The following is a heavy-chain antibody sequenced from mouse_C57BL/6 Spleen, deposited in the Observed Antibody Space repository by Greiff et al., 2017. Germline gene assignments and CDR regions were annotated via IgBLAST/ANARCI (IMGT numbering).Heavy chain of an antibody. CDR2: IDPSDSYT. J-gene: IGHJ1*03. D-gene: IGHD1-1*01. V-gene: IGHV1-69*01. Sequence: VQLQQPGAELVMPGASVKLSCKAPGYTFTSYWMHWVKQRPGQGLEWIGEIDPSDSYTNYNQKFKGKSTLTVDKSSSTAYMQLSSLTSEDSAVYYCARVTTVVARYFDVWGTGTTVTVSS. CDR3: ARVTTVVARYFDV. CDR1: GYTFTSYW.